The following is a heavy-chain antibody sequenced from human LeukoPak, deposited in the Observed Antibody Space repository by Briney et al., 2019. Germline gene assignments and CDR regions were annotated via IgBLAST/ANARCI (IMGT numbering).Heavy chain of an antibody. CDR3: ARDDYGGTGY. J-gene: IGHJ4*02. CDR1: GFTFSNYW. V-gene: IGHV3-7*01. CDR2: IKPDGSEK. Sequence: GGSLRLSCAASGFTFSNYWMSWVRQAPGKGLEWVANIKPDGSEKYYVDSVMGRFTISRDNAKNSLYLQMNSLRAEDTAVYYCARDDYGGTGYWGQGTLVTVSS. D-gene: IGHD4/OR15-4a*01.